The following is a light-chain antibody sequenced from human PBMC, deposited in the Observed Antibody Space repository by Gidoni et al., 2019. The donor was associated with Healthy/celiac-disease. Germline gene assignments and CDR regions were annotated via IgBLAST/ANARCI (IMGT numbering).Light chain of an antibody. CDR2: QDS. CDR1: KLGDKY. CDR3: QAWDSSTVV. V-gene: IGLV3-1*01. J-gene: IGLJ2*01. Sequence: SFELTQPPPASVSPGQTASLTCSGDKLGDKYACWYQQKPGQSPVLVIYQDSKRPSGIPERFSGSNSGNTATLTISGTQAMDEADYYCQAWDSSTVVFGGGTKLTVL.